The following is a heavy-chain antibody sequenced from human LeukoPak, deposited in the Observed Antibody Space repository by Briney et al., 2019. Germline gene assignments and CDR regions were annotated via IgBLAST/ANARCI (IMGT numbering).Heavy chain of an antibody. CDR3: ARQGYGGSPTYYFDY. CDR2: IYSGGST. J-gene: IGHJ4*02. CDR1: GFTVSSNY. Sequence: GGSLRLSCAASGFTVSSNYMSWVRQAPGKGLEWVPVIYSGGSTYYADSVTGRFTISRANSKNTLYLQMNSLRAEDTAVYYCARQGYGGSPTYYFDYWGQGTLVTVSS. D-gene: IGHD4-23*01. V-gene: IGHV3-66*04.